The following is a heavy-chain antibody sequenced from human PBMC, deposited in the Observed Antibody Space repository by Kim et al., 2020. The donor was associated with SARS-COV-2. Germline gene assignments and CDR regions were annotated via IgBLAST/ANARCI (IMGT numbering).Heavy chain of an antibody. CDR3: ARGPGMTVAGSLYMDF. Sequence: ASVKVSCKTSGYTFSSFGLNWVRQAPGQGFEWMGWISAYSGNLKYAENFQGRITMTTDTSTSTAYMELRSLRSDDTAVYFCARGPGMTVAGSLYMDFWGQGTLVTVSS. CDR2: ISAYSGNL. D-gene: IGHD6-19*01. CDR1: GYTFSSFG. V-gene: IGHV1-18*01. J-gene: IGHJ4*02.